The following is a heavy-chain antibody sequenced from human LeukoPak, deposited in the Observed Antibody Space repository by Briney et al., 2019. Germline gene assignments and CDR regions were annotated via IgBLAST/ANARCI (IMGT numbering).Heavy chain of an antibody. CDR2: MNPNSGNT. D-gene: IGHD2/OR15-2a*01. CDR3: ARGSSLSSTYGMDV. J-gene: IGHJ6*02. CDR1: GYTFTSYD. V-gene: IGHV1-8*01. Sequence: ASVKVSRKASGYTFTSYDINWVRQATGQGLEWMGWMNPNSGNTGYAQKFQGRVTMTRNTSISTAYMELSSLRSEDTAVYYCARGSSLSSTYGMDVWGQGTTVTVSS.